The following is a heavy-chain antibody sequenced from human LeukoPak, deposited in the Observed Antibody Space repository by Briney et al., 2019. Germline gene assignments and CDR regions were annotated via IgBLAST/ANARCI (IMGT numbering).Heavy chain of an antibody. CDR1: GFTFSSYA. Sequence: GGSLRLSCAASGFTFSSYAMSWGRQAPGKGLEWVSAISVSVGSTYYADSVKGRFTISRDNSKNTLYLQMNSLRAEDTAVYYCAKVVAAAGTRNYYGMDVWGQGTTVTVSS. V-gene: IGHV3-23*01. J-gene: IGHJ6*02. CDR2: ISVSVGST. D-gene: IGHD6-13*01. CDR3: AKVVAAAGTRNYYGMDV.